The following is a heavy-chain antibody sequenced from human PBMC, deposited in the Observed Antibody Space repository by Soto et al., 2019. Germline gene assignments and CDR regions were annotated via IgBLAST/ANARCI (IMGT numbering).Heavy chain of an antibody. D-gene: IGHD2-15*01. CDR3: ARGIVVVVAATPTHYYYYMDV. CDR2: IYYSGST. J-gene: IGHJ6*03. CDR1: GGSISSGGYY. V-gene: IGHV4-31*01. Sequence: QVQLQESGPGLVKPSQTLSLTCTVSGGSISSGGYYWSWIRQHPGKGLEWIGYIYYSGSTYYNPSLKGLVTISVDTFKNQFSLKLSSVTAADTAVYYCARGIVVVVAATPTHYYYYMDVWGKGTTVTVSS.